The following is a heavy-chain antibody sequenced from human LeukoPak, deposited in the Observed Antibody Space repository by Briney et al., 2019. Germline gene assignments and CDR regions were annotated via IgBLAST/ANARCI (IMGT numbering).Heavy chain of an antibody. J-gene: IGHJ5*02. V-gene: IGHV4-4*07. CDR2: IYTSGST. CDR3: ASEVIAAAGIGTLDP. CDR1: GGSISSYY. D-gene: IGHD6-13*01. Sequence: PSETLSLTCTVSGGSISSYYWSWIRQPAGKGLEWIGRIYTSGSTNYNPSLKSRVTVSVDTSKNQFSLKLSSVTAADTAVYYCASEVIAAAGIGTLDPWGQGTLVTVSS.